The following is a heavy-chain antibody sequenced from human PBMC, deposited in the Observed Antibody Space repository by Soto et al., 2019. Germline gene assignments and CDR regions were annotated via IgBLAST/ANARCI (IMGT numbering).Heavy chain of an antibody. D-gene: IGHD2-2*01. J-gene: IGHJ6*02. V-gene: IGHV4-59*01. CDR3: ARDFRGYCSSTSCPPFLYYYYGMDV. Sequence: PSGTLSLTCTVSGGSISSYYWSWILQPPGKGLEWIGYIYYSGSTNYNPSLKSRVTISVDTSKNQFSLKLSSVTAADTAVYYCARDFRGYCSSTSCPPFLYYYYGMDVWGQGTTVTVSS. CDR1: GGSISSYY. CDR2: IYYSGST.